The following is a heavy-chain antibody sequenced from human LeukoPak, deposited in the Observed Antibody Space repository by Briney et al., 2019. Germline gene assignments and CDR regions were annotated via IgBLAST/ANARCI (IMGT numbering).Heavy chain of an antibody. J-gene: IGHJ6*02. Sequence: PGGSLRLSCAASGFTFSSYGMHWVRQAPGKGLEWVSVIYSGGSTYYADSVKGRFTISRHNSKNTLYLQMNSLRAEDTAVYYCARGLGHGSGGSYGMDVWGQGTTVTVSS. CDR1: GFTFSSYG. D-gene: IGHD3-10*01. V-gene: IGHV3-53*04. CDR3: ARGLGHGSGGSYGMDV. CDR2: IYSGGST.